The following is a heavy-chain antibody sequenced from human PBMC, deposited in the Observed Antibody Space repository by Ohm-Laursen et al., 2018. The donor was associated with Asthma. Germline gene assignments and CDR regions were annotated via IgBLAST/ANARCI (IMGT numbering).Heavy chain of an antibody. Sequence: SDTLSLTCAVYGGSFSGYYWSWIRQPPGKGLEWIGEINHSGSTNYNPSLKIRVTISVDTSKNQFSLKLSSVTAADTAVYYCASRYYDFWSGYRAYYFDYWGQGTLVTVSS. V-gene: IGHV4-34*01. J-gene: IGHJ4*02. D-gene: IGHD3-3*01. CDR2: INHSGST. CDR3: ASRYYDFWSGYRAYYFDY. CDR1: GGSFSGYY.